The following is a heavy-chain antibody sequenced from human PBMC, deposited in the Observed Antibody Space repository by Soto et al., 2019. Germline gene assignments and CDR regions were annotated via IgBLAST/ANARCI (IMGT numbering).Heavy chain of an antibody. Sequence: SETLSLTCTVSGGSVSSGIYYWSWIGQPPGKGLEWIGYIFYSGSTNYNPSLKSRVTISVDTSKNQFSLKLSSVTAADTAVYYCARDLYYDILTGHRRNWFDPWGQGTLVTVSS. V-gene: IGHV4-61*01. CDR3: ARDLYYDILTGHRRNWFDP. CDR1: GGSVSSGIYY. CDR2: IFYSGST. D-gene: IGHD3-9*01. J-gene: IGHJ5*02.